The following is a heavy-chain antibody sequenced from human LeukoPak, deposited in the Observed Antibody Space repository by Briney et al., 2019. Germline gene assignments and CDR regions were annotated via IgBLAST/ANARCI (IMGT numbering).Heavy chain of an antibody. CDR2: ISWHSVNL. J-gene: IGHJ4*02. V-gene: IGHV3-9*01. Sequence: SLRLSCAASGFTVSSNYMSWVRQAPGKGLEWVSSISWHSVNLAYADSVKGRFTISRDNAKNSLYLEMNSLRDEDTALYYCAKDVDIVATIPHFWGQGTLVTVSS. CDR3: AKDVDIVATIPHF. D-gene: IGHD5-12*01. CDR1: GFTVSSNY.